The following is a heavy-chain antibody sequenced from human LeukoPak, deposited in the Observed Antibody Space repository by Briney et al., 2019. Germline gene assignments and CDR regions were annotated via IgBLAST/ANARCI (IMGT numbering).Heavy chain of an antibody. V-gene: IGHV3-30*04. CDR1: GFTFSSYA. Sequence: GGSLRLSCAASGFTFSSYAMHWVRQAPGKGLEWVAIISYDGRNKYYADSVKGRFTISRDNSKNTLYLQMNSLRAEDTAVYYCAKDSRAGCSTITCYVFDYWGQGTLVTVSS. CDR3: AKDSRAGCSTITCYVFDY. J-gene: IGHJ4*02. D-gene: IGHD2-2*01. CDR2: ISYDGRNK.